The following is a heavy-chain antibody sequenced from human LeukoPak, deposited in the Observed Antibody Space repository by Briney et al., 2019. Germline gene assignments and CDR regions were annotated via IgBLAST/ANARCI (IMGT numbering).Heavy chain of an antibody. CDR1: GFTFSSYA. CDR2: ISGSGGST. D-gene: IGHD3-22*01. J-gene: IGHJ4*02. Sequence: GSLRLSCAASGFTFSSYAMSWVRQAPGKGLEWVSAISGSGGSTYYADSVKGRFTISRDNSKNTLYLQMNSLRAEDTAVYYCAKVSDDSSGHYSPTDYWGQGTLVTVSS. V-gene: IGHV3-23*01. CDR3: AKVSDDSSGHYSPTDY.